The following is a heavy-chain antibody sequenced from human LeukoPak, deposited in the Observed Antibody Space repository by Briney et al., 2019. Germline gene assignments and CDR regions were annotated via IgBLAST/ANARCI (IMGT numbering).Heavy chain of an antibody. Sequence: GGSLRLSCAASGFTFSNYAMSWVRQAPGKGLEWVSGISGSGGSGSGGSTYYANSVKGRFTISRDNSKNTLYLQMNSLRAEDTAVYYCARAPIYSSSLYFDYWGQGTLVTVSS. V-gene: IGHV3-23*01. CDR1: GFTFSNYA. CDR3: ARAPIYSSSLYFDY. D-gene: IGHD6-13*01. J-gene: IGHJ4*02. CDR2: ISGSGGSGSGGST.